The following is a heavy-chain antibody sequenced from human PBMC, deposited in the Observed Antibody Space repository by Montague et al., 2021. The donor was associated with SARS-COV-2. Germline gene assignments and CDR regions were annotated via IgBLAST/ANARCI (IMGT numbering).Heavy chain of an antibody. CDR2: LYYSGST. CDR1: GGSISSSSYY. Sequence: SETLSLTCTVSGGSISSSSYYWGWIRQPPGKGLEWIGSLYYSGSTYYNPSLKIRVTISVDTSKNQFSLKLSSVTAADTAVYYCARDQGYKWNYYYYYGMDVWGQGTPVTVSS. D-gene: IGHD1-20*01. V-gene: IGHV4-39*07. J-gene: IGHJ6*02. CDR3: ARDQGYKWNYYYYYGMDV.